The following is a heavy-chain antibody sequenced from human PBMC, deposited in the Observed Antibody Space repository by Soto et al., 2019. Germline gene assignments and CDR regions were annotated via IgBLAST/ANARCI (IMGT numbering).Heavy chain of an antibody. CDR1: GYTFTSYG. D-gene: IGHD3-3*01. CDR3: AREGPILGVVIMGSEDNFDY. Sequence: QVQLVQSGAEVKKPGASVKVSCKASGYTFTSYGISWVRQAPGQGLEWMGWISAYNGNTNYAQKLQGRVTMTTDTSTSTAYMELRSLRSDDTAVYYCAREGPILGVVIMGSEDNFDYWGQGTLVTVSS. V-gene: IGHV1-18*01. CDR2: ISAYNGNT. J-gene: IGHJ4*02.